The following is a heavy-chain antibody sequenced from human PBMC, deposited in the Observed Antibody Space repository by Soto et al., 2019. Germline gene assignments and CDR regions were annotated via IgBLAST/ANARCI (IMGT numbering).Heavy chain of an antibody. D-gene: IGHD6-19*01. CDR1: GFTFRSHA. CDR2: ISGSGSST. CDR3: AKGQSEWGSGPCRFDS. J-gene: IGHJ4*02. V-gene: IGHV3-23*01. Sequence: EVQVLESGGGLVQPGGSVRLSCAASGFTFRSHAMSWVRQAPGKGLEWVSSISGSGSSTYYTDSVRGRFTISRDNSKDTLYLQMSSLGGEDTAVYYCAKGQSEWGSGPCRFDSWGQGSLVTVSS.